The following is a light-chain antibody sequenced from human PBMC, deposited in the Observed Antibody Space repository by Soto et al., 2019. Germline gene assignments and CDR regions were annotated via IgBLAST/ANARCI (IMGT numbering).Light chain of an antibody. CDR2: KVS. V-gene: IGKV2-30*02. J-gene: IGKJ5*01. CDR1: QSLVHSDGIAY. Sequence: DVVMTQSPLSLPVTLGQPASISCRSNQSLVHSDGIAYFSWFQQRPGRSPRRLIYKVSNRDSGVPARFSGSGSGTDFAVKISRVEAEDVGVYYCRQGTHWPITFGQGTQLEIK. CDR3: RQGTHWPIT.